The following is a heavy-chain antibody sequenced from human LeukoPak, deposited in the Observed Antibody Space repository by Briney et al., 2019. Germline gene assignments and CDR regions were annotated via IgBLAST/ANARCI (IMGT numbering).Heavy chain of an antibody. CDR2: IYYSGST. J-gene: IGHJ3*02. CDR3: ARDVVGATTHAFDI. D-gene: IGHD1-26*01. V-gene: IGHV4-30-4*01. Sequence: PSQTLFLTCTVSGGSISSGDYYWSWIRQPPGKGLEWIGYIYYSGSTYYNPSLKSRVTISVDTSKNQFSLKLSSVTAADTAVYYCARDVVGATTHAFDIWGQGTMVTVSS. CDR1: GGSISSGDYY.